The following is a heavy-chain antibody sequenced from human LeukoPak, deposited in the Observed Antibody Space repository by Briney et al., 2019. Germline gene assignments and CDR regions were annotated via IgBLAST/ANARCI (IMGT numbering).Heavy chain of an antibody. CDR3: ARIGSSWSFDY. CDR2: ISGDSGYI. J-gene: IGHJ4*02. Sequence: GGSLRLSCAASGVTFSSYNMNWVRQAPGKGLEWVSSISGDSGYISYADSVRGRFTISRDNAMNSLYLQMNSLRVEDTAVYYCARIGSSWSFDYWGQGTRVTVSS. CDR1: GVTFSSYN. D-gene: IGHD6-13*01. V-gene: IGHV3-21*01.